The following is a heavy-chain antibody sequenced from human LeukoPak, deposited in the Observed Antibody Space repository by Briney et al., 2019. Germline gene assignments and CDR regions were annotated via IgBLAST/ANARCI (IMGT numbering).Heavy chain of an antibody. D-gene: IGHD3-22*01. Sequence: GGSLRLSCAASGFTFRSYAMSWVRQAPGKGLEWVSAISGSGGSTYYADSVKGRFTISRDNSKNTLYLQMNSLRAEDTAVYYCAKAAYDSSGYYYAGRFPDYWGQGTLVTVSS. J-gene: IGHJ4*02. CDR3: AKAAYDSSGYYYAGRFPDY. CDR2: ISGSGGST. CDR1: GFTFRSYA. V-gene: IGHV3-23*01.